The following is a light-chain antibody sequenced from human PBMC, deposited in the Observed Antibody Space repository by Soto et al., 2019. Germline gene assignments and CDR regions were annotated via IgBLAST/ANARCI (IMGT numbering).Light chain of an antibody. V-gene: IGKV1-39*01. CDR3: QQSYSTPYT. CDR1: QTISSS. Sequence: DIQMTQSPSSLSASVGDRVTITCRASQTISSSLNWYQQKPGNAPNLLIYAASNLQSGVPSRFSGSGSGTDFTLTISSLQPEDFATYYCQQSYSTPYTFGQGTKVDIK. J-gene: IGKJ2*01. CDR2: AAS.